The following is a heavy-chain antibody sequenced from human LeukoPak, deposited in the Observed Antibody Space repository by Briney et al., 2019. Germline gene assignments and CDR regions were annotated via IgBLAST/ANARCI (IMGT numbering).Heavy chain of an antibody. CDR1: GYTFINHA. Sequence: ASVNVSCKSSGYTFINHAISCLRPPPGQGLEWMGWISTYNGDTKYPQKLQGRVTMTTDKSKSTVYMELRSLRADDTAVYYCAREDRMVATGYGYWGQGTLVTVSS. D-gene: IGHD5-12*01. CDR3: AREDRMVATGYGY. V-gene: IGHV1-18*01. J-gene: IGHJ4*02. CDR2: ISTYNGDT.